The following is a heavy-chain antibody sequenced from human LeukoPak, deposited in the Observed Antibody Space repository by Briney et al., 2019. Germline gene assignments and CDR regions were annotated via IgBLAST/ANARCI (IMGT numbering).Heavy chain of an antibody. J-gene: IGHJ4*02. Sequence: PSETLSLTCTVSGGSISSGDYYWSWIRQPPGKGLEWIGYIYYSGSTNYNPSLKSRVTISVDTSKNQFSLKLSSVTAADTAVYYCARAAYSSGWYAPTYFDYWGQGTLVTVTS. CDR2: IYYSGST. CDR3: ARAAYSSGWYAPTYFDY. CDR1: GGSISSGDYY. D-gene: IGHD6-19*01. V-gene: IGHV4-61*08.